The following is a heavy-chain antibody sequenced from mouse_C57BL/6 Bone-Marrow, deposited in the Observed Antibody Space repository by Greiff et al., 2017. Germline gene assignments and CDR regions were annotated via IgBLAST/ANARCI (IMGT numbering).Heavy chain of an antibody. D-gene: IGHD1-1*01. CDR2: INPGSGGT. CDR1: GYAFTNYL. Sequence: LVESGAELVRPGTSVKVSCKASGYAFTNYLIEWVKQRPGQGLEWIGVINPGSGGTNYNEKFKGQATLTADESSSTAYMQLSSLTSEDAAVYFYAREGVVGYAMDYWGQGTSVTVSS. V-gene: IGHV1-54*01. CDR3: AREGVVGYAMDY. J-gene: IGHJ4*01.